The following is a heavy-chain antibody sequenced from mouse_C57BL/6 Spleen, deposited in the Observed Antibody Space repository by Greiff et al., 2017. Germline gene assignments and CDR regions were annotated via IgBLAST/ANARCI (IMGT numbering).Heavy chain of an antibody. Sequence: QVQLQQSGPELVKPGASVKISCKASGYAFSSSWMNWVKQRPGKGLEWIGRIYPGDGDTNYNGKFKGKATLTADKSSSTAYMPLSSLTSEDSAVYFCARFEVTGSFAYWGQGTLVTVSA. V-gene: IGHV1-82*01. CDR1: GYAFSSSW. J-gene: IGHJ3*01. D-gene: IGHD2-3*01. CDR3: ARFEVTGSFAY. CDR2: IYPGDGDT.